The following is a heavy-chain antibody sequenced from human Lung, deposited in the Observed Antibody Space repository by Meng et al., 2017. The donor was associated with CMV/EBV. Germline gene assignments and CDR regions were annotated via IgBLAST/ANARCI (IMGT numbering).Heavy chain of an antibody. V-gene: IGHV4-59*01. CDR3: AREEGIGGFDP. Sequence: QGNLKDPGPGLVKPSETLSLTCTVSGGSISSYYWSWIRQPPGKGLEWIGYIYYSGSTNYNPSLKSRVTISVDTSKNQFSLKLSSVTAADTAVYYCAREEGIGGFDPWGQGTLVTVSS. J-gene: IGHJ5*02. D-gene: IGHD3-10*01. CDR2: IYYSGST. CDR1: GGSISSYY.